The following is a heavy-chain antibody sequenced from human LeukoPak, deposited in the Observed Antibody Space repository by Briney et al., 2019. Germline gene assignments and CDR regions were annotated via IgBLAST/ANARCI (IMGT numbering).Heavy chain of an antibody. CDR3: ARLRGGYCSSTSCQKPDYYYYGMDV. Sequence: SETLSLTCTVSGGSISSYYWSWIRQPPGKGLEWIGYIYYSGSTNYNPSLKGRVTISVDTSKNQFSLKLSSVTAADTAVYYCARLRGGYCSSTSCQKPDYYYYGMDVWGQGTTVTVSS. V-gene: IGHV4-59*08. CDR2: IYYSGST. J-gene: IGHJ6*02. D-gene: IGHD2-2*01. CDR1: GGSISSYY.